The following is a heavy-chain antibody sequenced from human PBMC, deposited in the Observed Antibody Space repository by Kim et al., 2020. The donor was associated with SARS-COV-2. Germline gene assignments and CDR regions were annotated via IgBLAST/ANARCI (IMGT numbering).Heavy chain of an antibody. V-gene: IGHV3-73*01. Sequence: GGSLRLSCAASGFTFSGSAPHWVRQASGKGLEWVGRIRSKANGYATAYDASLKGRFTISRDDSKNTAYLQMNSLKTEDTAVYYCTSVPGTTLAFWDAFDIWGQGTMVTVSS. CDR3: TSVPGTTLAFWDAFDI. J-gene: IGHJ3*02. D-gene: IGHD1-1*01. CDR2: IRSKANGYAT. CDR1: GFTFSGSA.